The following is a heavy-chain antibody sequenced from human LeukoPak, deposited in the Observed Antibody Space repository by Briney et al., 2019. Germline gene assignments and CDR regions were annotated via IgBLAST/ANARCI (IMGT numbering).Heavy chain of an antibody. D-gene: IGHD6-13*01. Sequence: GGSLRLSCAASGFTFSSYAMHWVRQAPGKGLEWVAVISYDGSNKYYADSVKGRFTISRDNSKNTLYLQMNSLRAEDTAVYYCARDSEAAAAKSLFSLLGYFDYWGQGTLVTVSS. CDR3: ARDSEAAAAKSLFSLLGYFDY. V-gene: IGHV3-30*04. J-gene: IGHJ4*02. CDR1: GFTFSSYA. CDR2: ISYDGSNK.